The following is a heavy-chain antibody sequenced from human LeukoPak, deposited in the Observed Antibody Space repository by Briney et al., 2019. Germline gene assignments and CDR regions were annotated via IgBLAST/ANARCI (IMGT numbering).Heavy chain of an antibody. CDR3: ASDLGYQLLY. J-gene: IGHJ4*02. CDR1: GVSITYSNW. V-gene: IGHV4-4*02. D-gene: IGHD2-2*01. Sequence: PAEPLSLTCAVSGVSITYSNWGSWVRQPPGRGLEWMGEIHDDGGFHCNPWLKGRVAMSMDRSQNQFSLRLSSVTAADTAVYYCASDLGYQLLYWGQGIQVTASS. CDR2: IHDDGGF.